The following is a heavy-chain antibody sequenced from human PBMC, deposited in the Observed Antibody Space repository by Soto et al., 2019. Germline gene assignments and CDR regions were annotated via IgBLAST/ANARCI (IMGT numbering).Heavy chain of an antibody. D-gene: IGHD1-1*01. V-gene: IGHV6-1*01. J-gene: IGHJ6*02. CDR2: TYYRSKWYN. CDR1: GDSVSSNSAA. Sequence: PSQTLSLTCAISGDSVSSNSAAWNWIRQSPSRGLEWLGRTYYRSKWYNDYAVSVKSRITINPDTSKNQFSLQLNSVTPEDTAVYYCARDLWVEPELYYYGMDVWGQGTTVTVSS. CDR3: ARDLWVEPELYYYGMDV.